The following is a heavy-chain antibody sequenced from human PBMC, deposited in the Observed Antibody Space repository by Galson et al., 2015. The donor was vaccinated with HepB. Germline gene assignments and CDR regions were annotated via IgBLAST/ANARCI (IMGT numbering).Heavy chain of an antibody. CDR2: INTNTGNP. V-gene: IGHV7-4-1*02. CDR3: ARSQAAGLYYYYYYMDV. CDR1: GYTFTSYA. J-gene: IGHJ6*03. D-gene: IGHD6-13*01. Sequence: SVKVSCKASGYTFTSYAMNWVRQAPGQGLEWMGWINTNTGNPTYAQGFTGRFVFSLDTSVSTAYLQISSLKAEGTAVYYCARSQAAGLYYYYYYMDVWGKGTTVTVSS.